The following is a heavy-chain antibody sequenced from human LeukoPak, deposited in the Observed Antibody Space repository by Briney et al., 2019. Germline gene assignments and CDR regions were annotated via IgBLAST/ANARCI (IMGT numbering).Heavy chain of an antibody. CDR1: GGPFRGYY. V-gene: IGHV4-34*01. CDR3: ARWGTMIEGYYYMDV. J-gene: IGHJ6*03. Sequence: SETLSLTCAVYGGPFRGYYWSWIRQPPGKGLEWIGEIYHSGSTKYNPSLKSRVTISVDTSKTQFSLKLSSVTAADTAVYYCARWGTMIEGYYYMDVWGKGTTVTVSS. D-gene: IGHD3-22*01. CDR2: IYHSGST.